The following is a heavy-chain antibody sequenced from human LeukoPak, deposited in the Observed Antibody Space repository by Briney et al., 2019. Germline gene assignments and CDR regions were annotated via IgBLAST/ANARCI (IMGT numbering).Heavy chain of an antibody. V-gene: IGHV1-69*13. J-gene: IGHJ6*03. CDR1: GGTFSSYA. CDR2: IIPIFGTA. Sequence: SVKVSCKASGGTFSSYAISWVRQAPGQGLEWMGGIIPIFGTANYAQKFQGRVTITADESTSTAYMELSSLRSEDTAVYYCARANIGYSSSWYPAPYYYYYMDVWGKGTTVTVSS. CDR3: ARANIGYSSSWYPAPYYYYYMDV. D-gene: IGHD6-13*01.